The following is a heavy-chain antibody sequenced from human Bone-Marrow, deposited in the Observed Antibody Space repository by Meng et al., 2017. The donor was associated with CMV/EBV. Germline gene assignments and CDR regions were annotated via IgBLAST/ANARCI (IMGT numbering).Heavy chain of an antibody. Sequence: ASVKVSCQASGYTCTSYYMHWVLQAPGQGLEWMGIINPSGGSTSYAQKLQGRVTRTRDTSISTAYMELSRLRSDDTAVYYCARDAVGATVFYGMDVWGQGTTVTVSS. CDR1: GYTCTSYY. D-gene: IGHD1-26*01. J-gene: IGHJ6*02. CDR3: ARDAVGATVFYGMDV. V-gene: IGHV1-46*01. CDR2: INPSGGST.